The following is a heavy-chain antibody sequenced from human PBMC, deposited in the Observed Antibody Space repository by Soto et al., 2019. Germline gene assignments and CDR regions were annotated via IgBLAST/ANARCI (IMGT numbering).Heavy chain of an antibody. Sequence: QLHLVQSGAVVKKPGASVTVSCSASGYPVTAYYMHWVRQAPGRGLEWMGGINPATGAAKYTQTSRGRVTMTRDTSTSTVFMELGGLTSEAPAVFYWARGGGVGVAGSAAFDMWGQGTLVTVSS. D-gene: IGHD3-3*01. CDR1: GYPVTAYY. J-gene: IGHJ3*02. CDR3: ARGGGVGVAGSAAFDM. V-gene: IGHV1-2*02. CDR2: INPATGAA.